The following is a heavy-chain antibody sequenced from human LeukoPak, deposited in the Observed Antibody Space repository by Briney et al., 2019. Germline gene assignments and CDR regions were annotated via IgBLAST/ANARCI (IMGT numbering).Heavy chain of an antibody. Sequence: PGGSLRLSCAASGFTLSSYEMNWVRQAPGKGLEWVSYISSSGSTIYYADSVKGRFTISRDNAKNSLYLQMNSLRAEDTAVYYCASLPIHYYGSGSYWPDYWGQGTLVTVSS. V-gene: IGHV3-48*03. CDR2: ISSSGSTI. CDR1: GFTLSSYE. CDR3: ASLPIHYYGSGSYWPDY. J-gene: IGHJ4*02. D-gene: IGHD3-10*01.